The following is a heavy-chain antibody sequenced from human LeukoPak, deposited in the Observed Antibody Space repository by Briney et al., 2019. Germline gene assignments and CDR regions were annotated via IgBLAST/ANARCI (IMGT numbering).Heavy chain of an antibody. V-gene: IGHV1-18*01. J-gene: IGHJ4*02. CDR1: GYTFTSYG. CDR2: SNAYNGST. CDR3: ARDRGSLAVDESRTSDF. Sequence: GASVKVSCKASGYTFTSYGISWGRQGPGQGLELMGGSNAYNGSTNYAQKFQGRVTLTTDTSTSTAYLELGSLRSDDPAVYSCARDRGSLAVDESRTSDFWGQGTLVTVSS. D-gene: IGHD6-19*01.